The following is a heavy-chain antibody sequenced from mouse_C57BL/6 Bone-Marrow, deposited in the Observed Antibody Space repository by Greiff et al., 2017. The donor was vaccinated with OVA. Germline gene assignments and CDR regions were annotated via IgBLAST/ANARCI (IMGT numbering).Heavy chain of an antibody. CDR2: IHPNSGST. CDR1: GYTFTSYW. Sequence: QVQLQQPGAELVKPGASVKLSCKASGYTFTSYWMHWVKQRPGQGLEWIGMIHPNSGSTNYNEKFKSKATLTVDKSSSTAYVQLSSLTSEDAAVYYCARYRYDSSNYAMDYWGQGTSVTVSA. D-gene: IGHD1-1*01. V-gene: IGHV1-64*01. CDR3: ARYRYDSSNYAMDY. J-gene: IGHJ4*01.